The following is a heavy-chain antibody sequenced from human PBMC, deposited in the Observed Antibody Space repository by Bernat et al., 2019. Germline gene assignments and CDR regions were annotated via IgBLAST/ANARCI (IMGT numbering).Heavy chain of an antibody. CDR2: IYYSGST. Sequence: QLQLQESGPGLVKPSETLSLTCTVSGGSISSSSYYWGWIRQPPGKGLEWIGSIYYSGSTYYNPYLKSRGTISVDTSKNQFALKLSSETAADTAVYYCARGPSGGTPSSAFDIWGQGTMVTVSS. CDR3: ARGPSGGTPSSAFDI. CDR1: GGSISSSSYY. D-gene: IGHD3-16*01. J-gene: IGHJ3*02. V-gene: IGHV4-39*01.